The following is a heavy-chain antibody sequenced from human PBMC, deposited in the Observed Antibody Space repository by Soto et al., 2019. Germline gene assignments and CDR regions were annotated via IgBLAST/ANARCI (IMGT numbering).Heavy chain of an antibody. CDR3: AISIVVVTALSD. Sequence: QVQLVQSGAEEPKPGASVKVSCQASGYTFTSYAMPWVRQAPGQRLERMRWINAGNGNTRYSQKFQGRVTITRDTSASTAYMEMSRLRSEDTAVYYCAISIVVVTALSDWGKGTLLTVSS. D-gene: IGHD2-21*02. CDR2: INAGNGNT. CDR1: GYTFTSYA. V-gene: IGHV1-3*05. J-gene: IGHJ4*02.